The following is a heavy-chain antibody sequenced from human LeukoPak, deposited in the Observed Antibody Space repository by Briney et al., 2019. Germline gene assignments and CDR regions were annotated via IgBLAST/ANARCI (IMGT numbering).Heavy chain of an antibody. J-gene: IGHJ4*02. V-gene: IGHV3-7*01. CDR3: ARGGGRKNYYDSSGYLDY. Sequence: GGSLRLSCAASGFTFSSYWMSWVRQAPGKGLEWVANIKQDGSEKYYVDSVKGRFTISRDNAKNSLYLQMNSLRAEDTAVYYCARGGGRKNYYDSSGYLDYWGQGTLVTVSS. D-gene: IGHD3-22*01. CDR1: GFTFSSYW. CDR2: IKQDGSEK.